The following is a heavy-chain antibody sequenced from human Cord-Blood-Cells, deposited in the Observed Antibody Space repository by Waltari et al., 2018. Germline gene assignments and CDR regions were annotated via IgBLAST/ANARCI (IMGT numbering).Heavy chain of an antibody. J-gene: IGHJ4*02. V-gene: IGHV4-38-2*01. Sequence: QVQLQESGPGLVKPSETLSLTCAVSGYSISSGYYWGWIRPPPGKGLEWIGSIYHSGSTYHNPSRKSRVTISEDTSKNHFSLKLSAVTAADTAVYYCARQEYGSTYDYWGQGTLVTVSS. CDR3: ARQEYGSTYDY. CDR2: IYHSGST. CDR1: GYSISSGYY. D-gene: IGHD4-4*01.